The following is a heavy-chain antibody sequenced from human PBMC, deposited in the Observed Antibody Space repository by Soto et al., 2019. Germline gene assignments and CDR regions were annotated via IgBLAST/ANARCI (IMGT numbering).Heavy chain of an antibody. V-gene: IGHV1-18*01. D-gene: IGHD4-17*01. Sequence: ASVKVSCKASGYTFTSYGISWVRQAPGQGLEWMGWISAYNGNTNYAQKLQGRVTMTTDTSTSTAYMELRSLRSDDTAVYYCARDSSRGTVTKNDYYYYGMDVWGQGTTVTVSS. CDR2: ISAYNGNT. CDR3: ARDSSRGTVTKNDYYYYGMDV. CDR1: GYTFTSYG. J-gene: IGHJ6*02.